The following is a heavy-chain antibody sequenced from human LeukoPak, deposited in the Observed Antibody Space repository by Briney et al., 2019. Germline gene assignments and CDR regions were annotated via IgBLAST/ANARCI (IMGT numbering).Heavy chain of an antibody. CDR3: VRGGTYYVVSGGYYPDY. V-gene: IGHV4-59*01. CDR2: IYYSGSN. Sequence: SETLSLTCSVSGGSISSYYWRWIRQPPGRGLEWIGYIYYSGSNNYNPSLKSRVPISVDKSKNQFSLKLCSVTEPETAVYNCVRGGTYYVVSGGYYPDYWGKGTLVTVSS. J-gene: IGHJ4*02. CDR1: GGSISSYY. D-gene: IGHD3-22*01.